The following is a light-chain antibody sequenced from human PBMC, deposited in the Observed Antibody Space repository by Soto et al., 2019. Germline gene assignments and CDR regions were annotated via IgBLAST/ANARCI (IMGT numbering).Light chain of an antibody. CDR2: AAS. CDR1: QGIRND. Sequence: AIQMTQSPSSLSASVGDRVTITCRASQGIRNDLGWYQQKPGKAPKLLIYAASSLETGVPSRFSVSGSGTDFTLTISSLQPEDFATDYCLQDYIYTPTFGKGTKLEIK. J-gene: IGKJ2*01. CDR3: LQDYIYTPT. V-gene: IGKV1-6*01.